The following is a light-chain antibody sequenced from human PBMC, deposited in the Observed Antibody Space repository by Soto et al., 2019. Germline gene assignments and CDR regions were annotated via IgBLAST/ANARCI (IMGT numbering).Light chain of an antibody. V-gene: IGKV2-28*01. J-gene: IGKJ4*01. CDR3: MQALQSPLT. Sequence: DIVMTQSPLSLPVTPGEPDSISCRSSQRLLHSNGYNYLDWYLQKPGQSPQLLIYLGSNRASGVPDRFSGSGSGTNFTLKISRVEAEDVRVYYCMQALQSPLTFGGGTKVEIK. CDR1: QRLLHSNGYNY. CDR2: LGS.